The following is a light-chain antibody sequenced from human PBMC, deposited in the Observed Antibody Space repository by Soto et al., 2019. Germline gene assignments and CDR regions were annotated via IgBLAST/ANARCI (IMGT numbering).Light chain of an antibody. CDR3: QQVKHYPLT. CDR2: SAS. V-gene: IGKV1-9*01. J-gene: IGKJ4*01. Sequence: DIPLTQSPSFLSASVGDRVTFTCRASQDIGTHLAWYQQKPGRAPKLLIFSASTLQSGVPSGFSGSGSGTEFTLTISSLLPEDFATYYCQQVKHYPLTFGGGTKVEIK. CDR1: QDIGTH.